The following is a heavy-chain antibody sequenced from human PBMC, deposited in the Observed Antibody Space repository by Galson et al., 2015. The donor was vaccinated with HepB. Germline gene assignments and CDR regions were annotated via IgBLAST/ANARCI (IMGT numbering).Heavy chain of an antibody. CDR3: ARVKATVVTRYFDY. CDR2: IYSGGST. CDR1: GFTVSGNY. J-gene: IGHJ4*02. Sequence: SLRLSCAASGFTVSGNYMSWVRQAPGKGLEWVSVIYSGGSTYYADSVKGRFTISRDNSKNTLYLQMNSLRAEDTAVYYCARVKATVVTRYFDYWGQGTLVTVSS. V-gene: IGHV3-53*01. D-gene: IGHD4-23*01.